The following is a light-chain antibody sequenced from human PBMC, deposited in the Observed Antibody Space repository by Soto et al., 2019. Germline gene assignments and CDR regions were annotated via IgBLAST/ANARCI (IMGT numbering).Light chain of an antibody. V-gene: IGKV4-1*01. Sequence: DIVMTQSPDSLAVSLGERATINCKSSQSVLYSSNNANYLAWYQQKPGQPPKLLIHWASARETGVPDRFSGRGSGTDFTLTIISLQTEDVAVYSCQQYYSTPYTFGQGTKLEIK. J-gene: IGKJ2*01. CDR2: WAS. CDR3: QQYYSTPYT. CDR1: QSVLYSSNNANY.